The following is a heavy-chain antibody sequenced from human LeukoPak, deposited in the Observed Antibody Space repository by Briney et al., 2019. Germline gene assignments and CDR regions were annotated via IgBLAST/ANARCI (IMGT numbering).Heavy chain of an antibody. D-gene: IGHD3-10*01. CDR1: GYTLTELS. J-gene: IGHJ5*02. V-gene: IGHV1-24*01. Sequence: GASVKVSCKVSGYTLTELSMHWVRQAPGKGLEWMGGFDPEDGETIYAQKFQGRVTMTEDTSTDTAYMELSSLRSEDTAVYYCATLRQMGKHDSGSYYKRWFDPWGQGTLVTVSS. CDR3: ATLRQMGKHDSGSYYKRWFDP. CDR2: FDPEDGET.